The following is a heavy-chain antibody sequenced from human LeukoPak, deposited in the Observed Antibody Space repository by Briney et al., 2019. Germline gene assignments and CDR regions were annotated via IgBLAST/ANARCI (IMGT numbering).Heavy chain of an antibody. CDR1: GFTFSSYS. Sequence: GGSLRLSCAASGFTFSSYSMNWVRQAPGKGLEWVSSISSSSSYISYADSVKGRFTISRDNAKNSLYLQMNSLRAEDTAVYYCAREYYYGSGSHRTDYWGQGTLVTVSS. CDR3: AREYYYGSGSHRTDY. CDR2: ISSSSSYI. J-gene: IGHJ4*02. D-gene: IGHD3-10*01. V-gene: IGHV3-21*01.